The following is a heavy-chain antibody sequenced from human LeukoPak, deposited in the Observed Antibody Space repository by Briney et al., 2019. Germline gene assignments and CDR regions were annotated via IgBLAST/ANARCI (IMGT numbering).Heavy chain of an antibody. V-gene: IGHV6-1*01. J-gene: IGHJ4*02. Sequence: SQTLSLTCAISGDSVSSNSAAWNWIRQSPSRGLEWLGRTYYRSKWYNDYAVSVKSRITINPDTSKNQFSLQLNSVTPEDTAVYCCARSRTKYSSSWYEFDYWGQGTLVNVSS. CDR3: ARSRTKYSSSWYEFDY. CDR2: TYYRSKWYN. CDR1: GDSVSSNSAA. D-gene: IGHD6-13*01.